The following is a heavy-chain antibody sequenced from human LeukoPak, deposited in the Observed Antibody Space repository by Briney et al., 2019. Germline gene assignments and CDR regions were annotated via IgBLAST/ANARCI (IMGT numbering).Heavy chain of an antibody. J-gene: IGHJ4*02. CDR3: AREKSVRGVLDY. CDR2: IIPILGIA. Sequence: SVKVSCKASGGTFSSYAISWVRQAPGQGLEWMGRIIPILGIANYAQKFQGRVTITADKSTSTAYMELSSLRSEDTAVYYCAREKSVRGVLDYWGQGTLVTVSS. CDR1: GGTFSSYA. D-gene: IGHD3-10*01. V-gene: IGHV1-69*04.